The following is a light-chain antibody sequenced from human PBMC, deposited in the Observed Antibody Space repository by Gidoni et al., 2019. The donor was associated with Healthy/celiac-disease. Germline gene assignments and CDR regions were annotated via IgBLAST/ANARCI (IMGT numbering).Light chain of an antibody. J-gene: IGKJ1*01. CDR3: QQYNSYRT. Sequence: DIHMTQSPSTLSASVGDRVTITCRASQSISSWLAWYQQKPGTAPKLLIYKASSLESGVPSRFSGSGSGTEFTLTISSLQPDDFATYYCQQYNSYRTFGQGTKVEIK. CDR2: KAS. V-gene: IGKV1-5*03. CDR1: QSISSW.